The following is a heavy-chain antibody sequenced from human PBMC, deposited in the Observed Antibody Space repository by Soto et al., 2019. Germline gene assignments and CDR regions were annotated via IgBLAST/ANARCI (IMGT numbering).Heavy chain of an antibody. CDR3: AKIYGSSGYYPDY. D-gene: IGHD3-22*01. J-gene: IGHJ4*02. V-gene: IGHV3-9*01. Sequence: PGGSLRLSCAASGFTFDNYAMHWVRQAPGKGLEWVSGISWNSNTIAYADSVKGRFTISRDNSKNTLYLQMNSLRAEDTAVYYCAKIYGSSGYYPDYWGQGTLVTVSS. CDR2: ISWNSNTI. CDR1: GFTFDNYA.